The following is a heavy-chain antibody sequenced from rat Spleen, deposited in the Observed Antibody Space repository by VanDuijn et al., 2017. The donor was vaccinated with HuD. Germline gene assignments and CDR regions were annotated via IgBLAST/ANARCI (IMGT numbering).Heavy chain of an antibody. CDR2: ISPSGGST. D-gene: IGHD1-4*01. J-gene: IGHJ3*01. V-gene: IGHV5S23*01. CDR3: ATAGARVSRFAY. Sequence: EVQLVESGGGLVQPGRSLKLSCAASGFTFSDYNMACVRQAPTNGLEWVASISPSGGSTYYRDSVKGRFTVSRDNAKSTLYLQMDSLRSEDTATYYCATAGARVSRFAYWGQGTLVTVSS. CDR1: GFTFSDYN.